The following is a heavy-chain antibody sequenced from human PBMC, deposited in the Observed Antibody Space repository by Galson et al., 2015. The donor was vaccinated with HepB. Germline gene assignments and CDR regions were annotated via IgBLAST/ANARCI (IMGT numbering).Heavy chain of an antibody. CDR2: ISSSIFTI. CDR1: GFTFSSYS. Sequence: SLRLSCAASGFTFSSYSMNWVRQAPGKGLGWVSYISSSIFTIYYADSVKGRFTISRDNAKNSLYLQMNSLRAEDTAVYYCACVVRGVINYWGQGTLVTVSS. D-gene: IGHD3-10*01. V-gene: IGHV3-48*04. CDR3: ACVVRGVINY. J-gene: IGHJ4*02.